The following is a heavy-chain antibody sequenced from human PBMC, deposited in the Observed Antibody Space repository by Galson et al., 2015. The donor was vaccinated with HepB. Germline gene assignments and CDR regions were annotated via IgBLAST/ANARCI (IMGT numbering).Heavy chain of an antibody. CDR3: ARRGSSTSQDFDY. D-gene: IGHD6-13*01. CDR2: IDPSDSYT. Sequence: QSGAEVKKPGESLRISCKASGYIFTNYWINWVRQMPGKGLEWMGRIDPSDSYTNYSPAFQGHVTVSTDKSSGTAYLQWSSLKASDTAIYYCARRGSSTSQDFDYWGQGTLVTVSS. CDR1: GYIFTNYW. V-gene: IGHV5-10-1*01. J-gene: IGHJ4*02.